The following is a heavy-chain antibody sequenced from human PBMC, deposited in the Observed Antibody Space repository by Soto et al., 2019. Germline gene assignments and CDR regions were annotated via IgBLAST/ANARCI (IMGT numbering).Heavy chain of an antibody. V-gene: IGHV4-31*03. J-gene: IGHJ4*02. Sequence: PSETLSLTCTVSGVSINTGGRFWSWVRQLPGKGLEWIGYIYYTGNTGYNPSLQSRLTISVDTSKNQFSLNLRSVTAADTAVYFCAGFISGGSPFDSWGQGTPVTVSS. D-gene: IGHD1-26*01. CDR1: GVSINTGGRF. CDR2: IYYTGNT. CDR3: AGFISGGSPFDS.